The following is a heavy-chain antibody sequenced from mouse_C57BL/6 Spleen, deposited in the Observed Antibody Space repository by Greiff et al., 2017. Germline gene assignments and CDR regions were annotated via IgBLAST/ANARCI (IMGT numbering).Heavy chain of an antibody. CDR1: GYTFTSYW. Sequence: VQLQQPGAELVKPGASVKLSCKASGYTFTSYWMHWVKQRPGQGLEWIGMIHPNSGSTNYNEKFKGKATLTVDKSSSTAYMQLSSLTSEDSAVYYCAREGLAGNYGYFDYWGQGTTLTVSS. CDR2: IHPNSGST. V-gene: IGHV1-64*01. D-gene: IGHD2-1*01. J-gene: IGHJ2*01. CDR3: AREGLAGNYGYFDY.